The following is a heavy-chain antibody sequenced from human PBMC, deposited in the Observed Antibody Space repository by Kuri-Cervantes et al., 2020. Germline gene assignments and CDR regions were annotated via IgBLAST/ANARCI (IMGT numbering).Heavy chain of an antibody. J-gene: IGHJ5*02. D-gene: IGHD1-14*01. CDR2: INPSSFTT. Sequence: ASVKVSCKASGYTFTSYYVHWVRQAPGQGLEWMGIINPSSFTTDYAQKFQGRVTMTWDTPTSTVYMELSSLRSDDTAVYYCARWTTGNWFDPWGQGTLVTVSS. V-gene: IGHV1-46*01. CDR1: GYTFTSYY. CDR3: ARWTTGNWFDP.